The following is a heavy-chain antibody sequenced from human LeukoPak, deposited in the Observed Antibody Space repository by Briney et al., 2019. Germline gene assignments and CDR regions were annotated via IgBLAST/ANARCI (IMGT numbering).Heavy chain of an antibody. V-gene: IGHV3-21*01. Sequence: GGSLRLSCAASGFTFSSYSMNWVRQAPGKGLEWVSSISSSSYIYYADSVKGRFTISRDNAKNSLYLQMNSLRAEDTAVYYCARSSLSGSYLPCDYWGQGTLVTVSS. CDR3: ARSSLSGSYLPCDY. D-gene: IGHD1-26*01. CDR1: GFTFSSYS. CDR2: ISSSSYI. J-gene: IGHJ4*02.